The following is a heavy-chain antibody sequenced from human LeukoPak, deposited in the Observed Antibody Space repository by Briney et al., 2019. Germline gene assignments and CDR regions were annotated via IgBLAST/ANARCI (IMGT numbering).Heavy chain of an antibody. CDR3: ARRAARPNDAFDI. CDR2: ISSSSSTI. Sequence: TGGSLRLSCAASGFTFSSYSMNWVRQAPGKGLEWVSYISSSSSTIYYADSVKGRFTISRDNAKNSLYLQMNSLRAEDTAVYYCARRAARPNDAFDIWGQGTMVTVSS. J-gene: IGHJ3*02. D-gene: IGHD6-6*01. V-gene: IGHV3-48*01. CDR1: GFTFSSYS.